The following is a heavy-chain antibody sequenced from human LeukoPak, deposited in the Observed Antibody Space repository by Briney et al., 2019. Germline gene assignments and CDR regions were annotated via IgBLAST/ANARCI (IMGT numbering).Heavy chain of an antibody. D-gene: IGHD4-17*01. CDR1: GGSISSYY. CDR2: IYYSGYT. V-gene: IGHV4-59*01. J-gene: IGHJ4*02. CDR3: ARAHGDYPFDY. Sequence: PSETLSLTCIVSGGSISSYYWSWIRQPPGKGLECIGSIYYSGYTKYNPSLQSRVIISVDTSKNQFSLKLRSVTAADTAVYYCARAHGDYPFDYWGQGTLVTVSS.